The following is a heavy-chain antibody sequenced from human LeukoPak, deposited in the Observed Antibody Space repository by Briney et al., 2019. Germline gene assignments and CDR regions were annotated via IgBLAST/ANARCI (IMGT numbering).Heavy chain of an antibody. J-gene: IGHJ4*02. CDR1: GFTFKNYH. CDR2: ITDNGLSI. D-gene: IGHD6-19*01. V-gene: IGHV3-21*01. CDR3: ASEAVSGSSYFDY. Sequence: GGSLRLSCAASGFTFKNYHMNWVRQVPGKGPEWVSSITDNGLSIYYADSVKGRFTISRDNAENSLYLQMDSLRAEDTAVYCCASEAVSGSSYFDYWGLGTLVTVSS.